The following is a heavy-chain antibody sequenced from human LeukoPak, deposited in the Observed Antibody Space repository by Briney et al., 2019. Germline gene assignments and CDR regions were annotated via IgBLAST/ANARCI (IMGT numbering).Heavy chain of an antibody. J-gene: IGHJ4*02. Sequence: GSLRLSCAASGFTFSSYAMHWVRQAPGKGLEWVAVISYDGSNKYYADSVKGRFTISRDNSMNTLYLQMNSLRAEDTAVYYCASYDSSGYYFDYWGQGTLVTVSS. CDR2: ISYDGSNK. V-gene: IGHV3-30-3*01. CDR3: ASYDSSGYYFDY. CDR1: GFTFSSYA. D-gene: IGHD3-22*01.